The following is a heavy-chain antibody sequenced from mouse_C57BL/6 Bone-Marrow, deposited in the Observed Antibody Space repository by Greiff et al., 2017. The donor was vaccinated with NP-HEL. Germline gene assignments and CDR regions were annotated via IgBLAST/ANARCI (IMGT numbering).Heavy chain of an antibody. V-gene: IGHV5-12*01. CDR2: ISNGGGST. J-gene: IGHJ2*01. Sequence: EVQLVESGGGLVQPGGSLKLSCAASGFTFSDYYMYWVRQTPEKRLEWVAYISNGGGSTYYPDTVKGRFTISRDNAKNTLYLQMSRLKSEDTAMYYWARRGDGYPYYFDYWGQGTTLTVSS. CDR3: ARRGDGYPYYFDY. CDR1: GFTFSDYY. D-gene: IGHD2-3*01.